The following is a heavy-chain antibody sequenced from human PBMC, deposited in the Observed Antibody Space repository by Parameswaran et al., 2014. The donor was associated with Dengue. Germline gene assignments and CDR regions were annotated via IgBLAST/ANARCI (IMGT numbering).Heavy chain of an antibody. CDR2: INSDGSST. V-gene: IGHV3-74*01. D-gene: IGHD3-3*01. CDR3: ARESKIFGVVMGLDY. J-gene: IGHJ4*02. Sequence: LKISCAASGFTFSSYWMHWVRQAPGKGLVWVSRINSDGSSTSYADSVKGRFTISRDNAKNTLYLQMNSLRAEDTAVYYCARESKIFGVVMGLDYWGQGTLVTVSS. CDR1: GFTFSSYW.